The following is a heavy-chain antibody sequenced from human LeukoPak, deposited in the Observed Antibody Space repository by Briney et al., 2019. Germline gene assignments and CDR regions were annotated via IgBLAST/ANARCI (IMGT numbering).Heavy chain of an antibody. J-gene: IGHJ3*02. D-gene: IGHD3-16*01. CDR2: MSYDGTDK. CDR1: GFTFSRYA. CDR3: ARGAHGQTYAFDT. Sequence: GRSLRLSCAASGFTFSRYAMHWVRQAPGKGLEWVALMSYDGTDKYYADSLKGRFTISRDNSKNTLYLQMNSLRADDTAVYSCARGAHGQTYAFDTWGQGTMVTVSS. V-gene: IGHV3-30-3*01.